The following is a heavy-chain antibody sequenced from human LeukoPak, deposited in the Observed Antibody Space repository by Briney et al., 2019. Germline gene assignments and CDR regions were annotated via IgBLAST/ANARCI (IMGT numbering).Heavy chain of an antibody. CDR1: GYTFTGYY. CDR3: ARDYYDRGGAFDI. V-gene: IGHV1-2*02. Sequence: ASVKVSCKASGYTFTGYYMHWVRQAPGQGLEWMGWINPNSGGTNYAQKFQGRVTMTRDTSISTAYMELSRLRSDDTAVYYCARDYYDRGGAFDIWGQGTMVTVSS. CDR2: INPNSGGT. D-gene: IGHD3-22*01. J-gene: IGHJ3*02.